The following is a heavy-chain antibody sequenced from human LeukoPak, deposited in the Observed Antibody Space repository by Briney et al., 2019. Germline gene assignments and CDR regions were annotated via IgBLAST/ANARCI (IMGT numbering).Heavy chain of an antibody. CDR2: ISWNSGSI. CDR3: TKDAIAANSIWDYFEY. J-gene: IGHJ4*02. Sequence: GGSLRLSCAASGFTFDDYAMHWVRQAPGKGLEWVSGISWNSGSIGYADSVKGRFTISRDNAKNSLYLQMNSLRAEDTALYYCTKDAIAANSIWDYFEYWGQGDLVIVSS. D-gene: IGHD1-26*01. CDR1: GFTFDDYA. V-gene: IGHV3-9*01.